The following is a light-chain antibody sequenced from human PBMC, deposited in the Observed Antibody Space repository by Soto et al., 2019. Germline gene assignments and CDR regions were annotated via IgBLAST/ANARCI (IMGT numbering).Light chain of an antibody. CDR1: QSISSW. CDR3: QQYNSNPLT. CDR2: KAS. V-gene: IGKV1-5*03. J-gene: IGKJ4*01. Sequence: DLQMTQSPSTLSASVGDRVTITCRASQSISSWLAWYQQKPGKAPKFLIFKASSLESGVPSRFSCSGSGTELTLTISSLQPDDFATDCCQQYNSNPLTFGGGTKLEIK.